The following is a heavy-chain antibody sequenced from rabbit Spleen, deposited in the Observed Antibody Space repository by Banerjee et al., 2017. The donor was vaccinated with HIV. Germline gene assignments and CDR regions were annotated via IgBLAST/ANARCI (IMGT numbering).Heavy chain of an antibody. CDR1: EFSFSSDY. D-gene: IGHD4-1*01. V-gene: IGHV1S40*01. Sequence: QQLEESGGGLVKPGATTTLTCTASEFSFSSDYLCWVRQAPGKALEWIACIYGGSSGSTYYASWAKGRFTISKTSSTTVTLQMTSLTAADTATYFCVRGSGWGFGYFKLWGQGTLVTVS. CDR3: VRGSGWGFGYFKL. CDR2: IYGGSSGST. J-gene: IGHJ4*01.